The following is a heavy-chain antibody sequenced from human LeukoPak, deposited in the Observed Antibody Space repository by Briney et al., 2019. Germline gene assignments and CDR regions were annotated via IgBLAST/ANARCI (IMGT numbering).Heavy chain of an antibody. Sequence: PGGSLRLSCAASGFTFSSYAMNWVRQAPGKGLEWVSAIGGSGSSTYYADSVKGRFTISRDNSKNTLYLQMNSLRAEDTAVYYCAKDQLLRLRYFDWRGSGYFDYWGQGTLVTVSS. J-gene: IGHJ4*02. D-gene: IGHD3-9*01. CDR2: IGGSGSST. V-gene: IGHV3-23*01. CDR3: AKDQLLRLRYFDWRGSGYFDY. CDR1: GFTFSSYA.